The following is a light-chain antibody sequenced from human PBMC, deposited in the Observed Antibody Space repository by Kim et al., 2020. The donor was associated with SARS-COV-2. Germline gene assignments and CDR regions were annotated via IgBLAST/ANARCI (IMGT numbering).Light chain of an antibody. Sequence: EIVLTQSPGTLSLSPGERATLSCRANQSVSSNDLTWYQQKPGKAPRLLIYGASSRATGIPDRFSGSGSGTDFTLTISRLEPEDFAVYYCQHYDSSQWTFGQGTKVDIK. CDR3: QHYDSSQWT. J-gene: IGKJ1*01. V-gene: IGKV3-20*01. CDR2: GAS. CDR1: QSVSSND.